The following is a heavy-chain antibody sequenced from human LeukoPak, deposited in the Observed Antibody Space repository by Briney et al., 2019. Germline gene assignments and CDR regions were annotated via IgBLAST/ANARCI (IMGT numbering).Heavy chain of an antibody. J-gene: IGHJ6*03. CDR3: AKELVGATKYYYYYMDV. V-gene: IGHV3-30*02. CDR1: GFTFSSYW. Sequence: GGSLRLSCAASGFTFSSYWMSWVRQAPGKGLEWVAFIRYDGSNKYYADSVKGRFTISRDNSKNTLYLQMNSLRAEDTAVYYCAKELVGATKYYYYYMDVWGKGTTVTISS. CDR2: IRYDGSNK. D-gene: IGHD1-26*01.